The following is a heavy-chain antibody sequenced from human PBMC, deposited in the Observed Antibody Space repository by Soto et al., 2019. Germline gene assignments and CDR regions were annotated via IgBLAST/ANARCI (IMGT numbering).Heavy chain of an antibody. D-gene: IGHD5-12*01. Sequence: GGSLRLSCEGSGFTFSRNAMHWVRQAPGKGLEWVAVTSFDGNNQYYTDSVKGRFTISRDNSKNTLDLQMNSLRREDTAVYYCARDREYSGFYYGMDVWGQGTTVPVSS. CDR2: TSFDGNNQ. CDR1: GFTFSRNA. V-gene: IGHV3-30-3*01. J-gene: IGHJ6*02. CDR3: ARDREYSGFYYGMDV.